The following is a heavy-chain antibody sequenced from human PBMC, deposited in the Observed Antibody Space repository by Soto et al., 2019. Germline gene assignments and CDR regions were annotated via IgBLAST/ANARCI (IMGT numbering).Heavy chain of an antibody. V-gene: IGHV1-46*02. CDR1: ADIFNNYY. CDR2: MTPSDGST. Sequence: ASVQVSCKTSADIFNNYYMHWVRQAPGRGLEWMGVMTPSDGSTNYAQSFQGRVAMTRDTSTRTVYVELSSLRSGDTAVYYCAKHCGGDCSNGFDIWGQGTKVTVSS. D-gene: IGHD2-21*02. CDR3: AKHCGGDCSNGFDI. J-gene: IGHJ3*02.